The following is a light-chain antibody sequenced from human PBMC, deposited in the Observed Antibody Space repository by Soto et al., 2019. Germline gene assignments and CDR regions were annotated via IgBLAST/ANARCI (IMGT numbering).Light chain of an antibody. Sequence: DIQMTQSPSSLSASVRDRVTITCWASQGISNYLAWYQQKPGKVPKLLIYAASTLQSGVPSQFSGSGSGTDFTLTISSLQPEDVATYYCQKYDSAPWTFGQGTKVEIK. CDR1: QGISNY. J-gene: IGKJ1*01. V-gene: IGKV1-27*01. CDR3: QKYDSAPWT. CDR2: AAS.